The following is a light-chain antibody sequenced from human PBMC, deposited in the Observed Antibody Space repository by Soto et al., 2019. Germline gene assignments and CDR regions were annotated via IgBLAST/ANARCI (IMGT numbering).Light chain of an antibody. CDR3: QQRSNWPLMT. CDR2: DAS. CDR1: QSVSSY. V-gene: IGKV3-11*01. Sequence: EIVLTQSPATLSLSPGERATLSCRASQSVSSYLAWYQLKPGQAPRLLIYDASNRATGIPARFSGSGSGTDFTLTISSLEPEDFAVYYCQQRSNWPLMTFGPGTKVDIK. J-gene: IGKJ3*01.